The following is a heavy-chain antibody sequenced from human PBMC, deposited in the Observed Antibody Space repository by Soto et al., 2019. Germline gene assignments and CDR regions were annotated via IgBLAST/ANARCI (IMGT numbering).Heavy chain of an antibody. CDR3: PRASHTSSVYYFCYGMDV. D-gene: IGHD6-6*01. CDR2: MNPNTGST. CDR1: GYTFTSYD. V-gene: IGHV1-8*02. Sequence: QVQLVQSGAVVRKPGASVKVSCTASGYTFTSYDLNWVRQTTGQGLEWMGWMNPNTGSTGFVQKFQGRLTMTRDTSTSTAYLELRSLASEDTALYYCPRASHTSSVYYFCYGMDVWSQWTAVAVSS. J-gene: IGHJ6*02.